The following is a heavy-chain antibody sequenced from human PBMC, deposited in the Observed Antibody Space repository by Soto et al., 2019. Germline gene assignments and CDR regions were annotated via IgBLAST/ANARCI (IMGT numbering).Heavy chain of an antibody. CDR2: INPNHGCT. J-gene: IGHJ5*02. V-gene: IGHV1-2*04. CDR3: ARDLLQMGPPRYQSET. Sequence: AVKVSCKASGYTFSDYYIHWVRQAPGQGLEWMGWINPNHGCTNYAQRFQGWVTMTRDTSITTAYMELTSLKSDDTAMYYCARDLLQMGPPRYQSETLGQQTLVIISS. CDR1: GYTFSDYY. D-gene: IGHD3-9*01.